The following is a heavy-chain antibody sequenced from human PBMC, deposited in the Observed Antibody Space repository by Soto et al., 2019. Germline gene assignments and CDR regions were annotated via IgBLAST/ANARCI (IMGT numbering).Heavy chain of an antibody. CDR2: ISSSSSTI. J-gene: IGHJ3*02. CDR1: GVTFSSYS. Sequence: GESLSLSCAASGVTFSSYSMNWVRQAPGKGLEWVSYISSSSSTIYYADSVKGRFTISRDNAKNSLYLQMNSLRDEDTAVYYCARDKVGATTGEDYDAFDIWGQGTMVTVSS. V-gene: IGHV3-48*02. CDR3: ARDKVGATTGEDYDAFDI. D-gene: IGHD1-26*01.